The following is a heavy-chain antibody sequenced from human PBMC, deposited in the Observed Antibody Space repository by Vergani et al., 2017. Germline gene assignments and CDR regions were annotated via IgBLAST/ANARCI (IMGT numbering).Heavy chain of an antibody. D-gene: IGHD3-10*01. V-gene: IGHV4-59*01. CDR1: GGSISSYY. J-gene: IGHJ5*02. Sequence: QVQLQESGPGLVKPSETLSLTCTVSGGSISSYYWSWIRQPPGKGLEWIGYIYYSGSTNYNPSLKSRVTISVDTSKNQFSLKLSSVTAADTAVYYCGRVADFYGLGSRLLDLWGQGTLVTVSS. CDR3: GRVADFYGLGSRLLDL. CDR2: IYYSGST.